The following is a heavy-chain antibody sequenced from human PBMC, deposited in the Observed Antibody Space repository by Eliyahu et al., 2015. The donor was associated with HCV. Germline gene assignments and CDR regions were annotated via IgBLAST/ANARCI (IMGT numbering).Heavy chain of an antibody. Sequence: QVQLVQSGAEVKKPGASVXVXXKASGYTXTSYAMXWVRQAPGQRLEWMGWINAGNGNTKYSQKFQGRVTITRDTSASTAYMELSSLRSEDTAVYYCAREQRIHLDYWGQGTLVTVSS. V-gene: IGHV1-3*01. D-gene: IGHD2/OR15-2a*01. CDR3: AREQRIHLDY. CDR2: INAGNGNT. CDR1: GYTXTSYA. J-gene: IGHJ4*02.